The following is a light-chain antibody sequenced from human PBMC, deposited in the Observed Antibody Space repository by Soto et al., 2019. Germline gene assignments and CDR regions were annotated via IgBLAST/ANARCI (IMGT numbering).Light chain of an antibody. CDR2: RTS. J-gene: IGKJ1*01. CDR3: QEYNGRSS. CDR1: QNVAGD. V-gene: IGKV3-15*01. Sequence: RVTTQSPATLSVSPGERATLSCRASQNVAGDLAWYQQKPCQAPRLLIYRTSTRATGIPARFSGSGSGTEFTLTISSLQSEDFAVYYCQEYNGRSSFGQGTKVEIQ.